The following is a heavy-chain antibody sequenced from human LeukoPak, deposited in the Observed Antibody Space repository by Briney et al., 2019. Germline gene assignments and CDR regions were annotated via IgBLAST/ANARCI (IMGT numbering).Heavy chain of an antibody. D-gene: IGHD1-26*01. CDR1: GASISGSGYY. V-gene: IGHV4-39*01. J-gene: IGHJ4*02. CDR2: IYSSGST. CDR3: AKSGGYGLIDY. Sequence: KPSETLSLTCTVSGASISGSGYYWGWIRQPPGKGLEWIGSIYSSGSTYYNASLQSRVTISIETSKNRISLRLNSVTAADTAMYYCAKSGGYGLIDYWGQGTLVTVSS.